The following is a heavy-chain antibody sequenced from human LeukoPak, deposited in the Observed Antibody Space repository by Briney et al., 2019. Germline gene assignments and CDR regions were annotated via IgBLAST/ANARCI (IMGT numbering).Heavy chain of an antibody. CDR3: ARPLYYYDSSGYSHDAFDI. J-gene: IGHJ3*02. CDR1: GFTVSSNY. D-gene: IGHD3-22*01. CDR2: IYSGGST. Sequence: PGGSLRLSCAASGFTVSSNYMSWVRQAPGKGLEWVSVIYSGGSTYYADSVKGRFTISRDNSKNTLYLQMNSLRAEDTAVYYCARPLYYYDSSGYSHDAFDIWAQGTMVTVSS. V-gene: IGHV3-53*01.